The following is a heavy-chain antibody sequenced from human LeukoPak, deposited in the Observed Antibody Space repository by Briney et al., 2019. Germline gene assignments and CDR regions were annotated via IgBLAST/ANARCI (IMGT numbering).Heavy chain of an antibody. Sequence: GSLRLSFAASGFPVSRNYMSWVRRAPGKGLEGGSVIYSGGHTYYADTVKGRFTISRDNSKNTLYLQMNSLRAEDTAVYYCARDRNYYDSSGGDDAFDIWGQGTMVTVSS. J-gene: IGHJ3*02. CDR1: GFPVSRNY. V-gene: IGHV3-53*01. CDR2: IYSGGHT. CDR3: ARDRNYYDSSGGDDAFDI. D-gene: IGHD3-22*01.